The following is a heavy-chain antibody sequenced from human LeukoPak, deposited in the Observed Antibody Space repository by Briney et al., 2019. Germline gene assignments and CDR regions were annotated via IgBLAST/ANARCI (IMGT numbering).Heavy chain of an antibody. D-gene: IGHD5-24*01. CDR1: GGSISGYY. Sequence: SETLSLTCTVSGGSISGYYWSWGRQPPGKGVEWIGNLYYMRGAWYKSSLKSRVTTSVDTSRNEFSLKLSSVTAADTAVYYCARETPRRGETRDGYRWGQGTLVTVSS. CDR3: ARETPRRGETRDGYR. J-gene: IGHJ4*02. CDR2: LYYMRGA. V-gene: IGHV4-59*01.